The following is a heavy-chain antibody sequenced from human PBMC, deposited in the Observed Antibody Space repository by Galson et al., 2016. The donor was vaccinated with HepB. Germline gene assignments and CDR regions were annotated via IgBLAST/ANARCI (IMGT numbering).Heavy chain of an antibody. D-gene: IGHD5-18*01. Sequence: ESGPGLVKPSETLSLTCTVSGGSISSSSNYWGWIRQPPGKGLEWIGSIYYSESTYYNPSLKRRVTISVDMSKNQFSLKLSSVTAADTAVYYCASRLRGRIQLWFRREIEYWGRGTLVTVSS. V-gene: IGHV4-39*01. J-gene: IGHJ4*02. CDR2: IYYSEST. CDR3: ASRLRGRIQLWFRREIEY. CDR1: GGSISSSSNY.